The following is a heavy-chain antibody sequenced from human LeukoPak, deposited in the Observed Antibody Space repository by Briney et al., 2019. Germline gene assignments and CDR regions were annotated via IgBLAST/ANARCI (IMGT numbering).Heavy chain of an antibody. CDR1: GYTFTGDY. D-gene: IGHD2-2*01. CDR2: INPNSGGA. Sequence: GASVKVSCKASGYTFTGDYLHWVRQAPGQGLEWMGRINPNSGGANYAQNFQGRVTMTRDTSISTAHMELSRLRSDDTAVYYCARSYCIGTNCYSHLFDYWGQRTLVTVSS. CDR3: ARSYCIGTNCYSHLFDY. V-gene: IGHV1-2*06. J-gene: IGHJ4*02.